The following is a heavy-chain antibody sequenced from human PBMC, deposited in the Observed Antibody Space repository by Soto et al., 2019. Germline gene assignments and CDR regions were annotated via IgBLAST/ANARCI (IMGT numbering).Heavy chain of an antibody. CDR1: GDTFNSYG. J-gene: IGHJ3*01. CDR3: ARDLADVHLWDAFDV. V-gene: IGHV1-69*13. Sequence: SVRVSCKAPGDTFNSYGISWVRQAPGQGLEWMGGIVPMFGTTNLALKSEDGVTITADELTTTVYMEIRGLTSEDTAVYYCARDLADVHLWDAFDVWGHGTRVTVSS. D-gene: IGHD6-13*01. CDR2: IVPMFGTT.